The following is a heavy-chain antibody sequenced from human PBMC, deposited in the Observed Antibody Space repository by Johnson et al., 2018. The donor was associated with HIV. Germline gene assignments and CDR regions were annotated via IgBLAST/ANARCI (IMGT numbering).Heavy chain of an antibody. V-gene: IGHV3-64*01. CDR3: AKGSSSWPNDAFDL. Sequence: MQLVESGGDLVQPGGSLRLSCVGSGFTFSDYAMHWVRQAPGKGLEYVSAINNDGVGTYYANSVQDRFLISRDNSKNTLYLQMNSLRAEDTAVYYCAKGSSSWPNDAFDLWGHGTMVTVSS. CDR2: INNDGVGT. J-gene: IGHJ3*01. CDR1: GFTFSDYA. D-gene: IGHD6-13*01.